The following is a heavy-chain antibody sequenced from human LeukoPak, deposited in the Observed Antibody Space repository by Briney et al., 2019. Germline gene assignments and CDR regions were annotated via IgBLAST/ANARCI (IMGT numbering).Heavy chain of an antibody. CDR3: ARQSGSGWPPYYYYYMDV. Sequence: SETLSLTCTVSGGSISSSSYYWGWIRQPPGKGLEWIGSIYYSGSTYYNPSLKRRVTISVDTSKNQFSLKLSSVTAADTAVYYCARQSGSGWPPYYYYYMDVWGKGTTVTISS. J-gene: IGHJ6*03. V-gene: IGHV4-39*01. D-gene: IGHD6-19*01. CDR2: IYYSGST. CDR1: GGSISSSSYY.